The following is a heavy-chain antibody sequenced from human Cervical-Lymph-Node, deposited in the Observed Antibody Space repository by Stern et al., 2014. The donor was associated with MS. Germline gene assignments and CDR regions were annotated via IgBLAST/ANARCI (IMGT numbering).Heavy chain of an antibody. D-gene: IGHD5-12*01. CDR3: ANRDMGYTYGRHDY. CDR2: IVPRFGTP. CDR1: GGTFNNHG. J-gene: IGHJ4*02. V-gene: IGHV1-69*06. Sequence: VQLVQSGAEVKKPGSSVKVSCKASGGTFNNHGISWVRQARGQGLEWVWGIVPRFGTPDYARKFQDRVTIPADKSTSTVHMVLSSLNREHTGIYYCANRDMGYTYGRHDYWGQGTLVTVS.